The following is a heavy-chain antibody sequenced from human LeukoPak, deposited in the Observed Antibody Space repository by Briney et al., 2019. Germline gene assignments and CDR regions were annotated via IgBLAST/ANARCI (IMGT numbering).Heavy chain of an antibody. D-gene: IGHD3-22*01. CDR2: IYHSETT. CDR1: GGSISSSSDY. V-gene: IGHV4-39*01. J-gene: IGHJ5*02. Sequence: PPETLSLTCSVSGGSISSSSDYWGWVRQPPGKGLEWIGSIYHSETTYYNPSLKSRVIISVDTSKNQFSLKLNSVTAADTAVYYCGRPNPDSSGYYGSFDPWGQGILVTVSS. CDR3: GRPNPDSSGYYGSFDP.